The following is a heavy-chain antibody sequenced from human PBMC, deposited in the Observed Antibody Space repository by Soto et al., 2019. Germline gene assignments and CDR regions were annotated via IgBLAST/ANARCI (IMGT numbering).Heavy chain of an antibody. CDR2: ISAYNGNT. CDR1: GYTFTSYG. J-gene: IGHJ6*02. D-gene: IGHD5-18*01. Sequence: GASVKVSCKASGYTFTSYGISWVRQAPGQGLEWMGWISAYNGNTNYAQKLQGRVTMTTDTSTSTAYMELRSLRSDDTAVYYCARDGYSYGYYYHGMDVWGQGTTVTVSS. CDR3: ARDGYSYGYYYHGMDV. V-gene: IGHV1-18*04.